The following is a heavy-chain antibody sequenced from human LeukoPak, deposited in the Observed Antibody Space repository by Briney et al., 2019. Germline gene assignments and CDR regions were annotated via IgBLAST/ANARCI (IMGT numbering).Heavy chain of an antibody. J-gene: IGHJ4*02. CDR3: TTDGGMYNWNDVVY. Sequence: GGSLRLSCAASGFTFNNAWMSWVRQAPGKGLEWVGRIKSKTDGGTTDYAAPVKGGFTISRDDSKNTLFLQMNSLKTEDTAVYYCTTDGGMYNWNDVVYWGQGTLVTVSS. D-gene: IGHD1-1*01. CDR2: IKSKTDGGTT. V-gene: IGHV3-15*01. CDR1: GFTFNNAW.